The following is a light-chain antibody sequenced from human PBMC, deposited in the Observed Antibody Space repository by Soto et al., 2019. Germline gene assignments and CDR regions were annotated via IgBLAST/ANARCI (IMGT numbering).Light chain of an antibody. Sequence: IVLTQSPGTLSLSPGERATLSCRASQSVPKSYLAWYQQRPGQAPRLLIYDASNRATGIPDRFSGSESGTDFTLTISRLEPEDFAVYYCHQYAWSPLTFGQGTRLEIK. CDR2: DAS. CDR1: QSVPKSY. V-gene: IGKV3-20*01. J-gene: IGKJ5*01. CDR3: HQYAWSPLT.